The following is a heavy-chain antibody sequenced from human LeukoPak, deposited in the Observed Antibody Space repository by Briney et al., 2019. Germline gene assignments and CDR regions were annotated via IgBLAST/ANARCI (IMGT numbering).Heavy chain of an antibody. Sequence: SVKVSCKASGGTFSSYTISWVRQAPGQGLEWMGRIIHILGIANYAQKFQGRVTITADKSTSTAYMELSSLRSEDTAVYYCAREAPRFLEWLQYNWFDPWGQGTLVTVSS. J-gene: IGHJ5*02. CDR3: AREAPRFLEWLQYNWFDP. V-gene: IGHV1-69*04. CDR1: GGTFSSYT. D-gene: IGHD3-3*01. CDR2: IIHILGIA.